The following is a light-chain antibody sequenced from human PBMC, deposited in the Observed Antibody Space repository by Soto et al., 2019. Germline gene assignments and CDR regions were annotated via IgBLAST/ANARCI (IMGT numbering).Light chain of an antibody. Sequence: QSVLTQPPSVSGAPGQRVTISCTGSISNIGAGYDVHWYQQLPGTAPKLLIYGNSNRPSGVPDRFSGSKSGTSASLAITGLQAEDEAEYYCQSYDSILSVVFGGGTKVTVL. V-gene: IGLV1-40*01. J-gene: IGLJ2*01. CDR3: QSYDSILSVV. CDR2: GNS. CDR1: ISNIGAGYD.